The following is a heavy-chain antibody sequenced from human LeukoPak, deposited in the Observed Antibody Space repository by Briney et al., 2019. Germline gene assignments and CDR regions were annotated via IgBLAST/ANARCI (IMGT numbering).Heavy chain of an antibody. D-gene: IGHD2-8*01. CDR2: IYPGDSDT. Sequence: GESLRISCQGYGYMFASHWIGWVRQMPGKGPEWLGIIYPGDSDTRYNPSFQGHVIISADKSNSVAYLQWTSLKASDTAMYYCARGGLYPYYYYMDVWGKGTTVTVSS. CDR1: GYMFASHW. J-gene: IGHJ6*03. CDR3: ARGGLYPYYYYMDV. V-gene: IGHV5-51*01.